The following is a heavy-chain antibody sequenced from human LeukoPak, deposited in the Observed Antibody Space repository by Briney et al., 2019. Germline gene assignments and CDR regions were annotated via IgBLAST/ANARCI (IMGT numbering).Heavy chain of an antibody. Sequence: GGSLRLSCAASGFTFSTYAMTWVRQAPGQGLEWVSSISGSGSSTYYADSVKGRFTISRDNSKNSLYLQMNSLRAEDTAIYYCAKEYTGTFSPFPSYFDNWGQGTLVTVSS. CDR2: ISGSGSST. J-gene: IGHJ4*02. V-gene: IGHV3-23*01. CDR1: GFTFSTYA. CDR3: AKEYTGTFSPFPSYFDN. D-gene: IGHD1-26*01.